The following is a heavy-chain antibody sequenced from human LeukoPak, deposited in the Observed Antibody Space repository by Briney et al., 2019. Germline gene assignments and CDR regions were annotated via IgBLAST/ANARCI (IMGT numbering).Heavy chain of an antibody. CDR1: GFTFSGYG. CDR3: AKDFGSYGYFVVDY. Sequence: GGSLRLSCAASGFTFSGYGMHWVRQAPGKGLEWVAVISYDGSNKYYADSVKGRFTISRDNSKNTLYLQMNSLRAEDTAVYYCAKDFGSYGYFVVDYWGQGTLVTVSS. D-gene: IGHD5-18*01. V-gene: IGHV3-30*18. CDR2: ISYDGSNK. J-gene: IGHJ4*02.